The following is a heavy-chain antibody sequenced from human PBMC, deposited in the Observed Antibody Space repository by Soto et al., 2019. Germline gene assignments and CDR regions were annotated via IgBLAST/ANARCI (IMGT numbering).Heavy chain of an antibody. D-gene: IGHD4-4*01. CDR1: GDRVTDHW. V-gene: IGHV5-51*01. Sequence: GGGLKRSDKWSGDRVTDHWVGCVRPLPGKGLEWMGIIYPGDSDTRYSPSFQGQVTISADKSISTAYLQWSSLKASDTAMDYCARSALVTTVPRDGWGPGKTVTVSS. CDR3: ARSALVTTVPRDG. J-gene: IGHJ6*02. CDR2: IYPGDSDT.